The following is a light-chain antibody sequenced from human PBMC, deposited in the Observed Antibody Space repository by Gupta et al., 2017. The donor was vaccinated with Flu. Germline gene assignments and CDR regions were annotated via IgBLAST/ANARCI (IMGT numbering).Light chain of an antibody. J-gene: IGLJ2*01. CDR1: NIGTRS. V-gene: IGLV3-21*02. Sequence: TAIIAGGGTNIGTRSGHGYQQKPGEAPGLVVYDDNDRPSGIPERCSGSKSENTATLTITRVEVGDEADFYCQVWDRSSDHAVLFGGGTKLTVL. CDR3: QVWDRSSDHAVL. CDR2: DDN.